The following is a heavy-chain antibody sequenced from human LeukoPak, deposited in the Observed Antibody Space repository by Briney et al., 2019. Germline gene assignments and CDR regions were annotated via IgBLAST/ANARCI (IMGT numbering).Heavy chain of an antibody. J-gene: IGHJ4*02. D-gene: IGHD3-10*01. V-gene: IGHV4-38-2*02. CDR1: GYSISSGYY. CDR2: IYHSGST. Sequence: PSETLSLTCTASGYSISSGYYWGWIRQPPGKGLEWIGSIYHSGSTYYNPSLKSRVTISEDTSKNQFSLKLSSVTAADTAVYYCAAGGRSGSYFYFDYWGQGTLVTVSS. CDR3: AAGGRSGSYFYFDY.